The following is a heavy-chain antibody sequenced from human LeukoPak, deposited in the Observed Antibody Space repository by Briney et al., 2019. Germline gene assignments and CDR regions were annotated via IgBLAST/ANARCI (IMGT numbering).Heavy chain of an antibody. CDR2: IIPIFGTA. J-gene: IGHJ1*01. V-gene: IGHV1-69*13. CDR1: GGTFSSYA. CDR3: ARGIAAAGSEYFQH. D-gene: IGHD6-13*01. Sequence: SVKVSCKASGGTFSSYAISWVRQAPGQGLEWMGGIIPIFGTANYAQKFQGRVTITADESTSTAYMELSTLRSEDTAVYYCARGIAAAGSEYFQHWGQGTLVTVSS.